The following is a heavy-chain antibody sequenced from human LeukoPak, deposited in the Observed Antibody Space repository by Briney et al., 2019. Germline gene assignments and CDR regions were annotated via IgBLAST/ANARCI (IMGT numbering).Heavy chain of an antibody. J-gene: IGHJ4*02. V-gene: IGHV3-21*01. Sequence: GGSLRLSCAASGFTFSTYNMNWVRQAPGKGLEWVSSITSDSTYIYYADSMKGRFTISRDNAKNSLYLQMNSLRAEDTAVYYCARRTMVRGVSNYYFDYWGQGTLVTVSS. D-gene: IGHD3-10*01. CDR2: ITSDSTYI. CDR1: GFTFSTYN. CDR3: ARRTMVRGVSNYYFDY.